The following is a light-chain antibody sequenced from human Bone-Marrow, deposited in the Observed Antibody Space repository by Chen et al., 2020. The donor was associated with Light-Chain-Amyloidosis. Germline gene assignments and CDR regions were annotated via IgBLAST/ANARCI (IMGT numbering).Light chain of an antibody. Sequence: SYVLTLPSSVSVAPGQTATIACGGNNIGSTSVHWYQQTPGQAPLLVVYDDSDRPSGIPERLSGSNSGNTATLTISRVEAGDEADYYCQVWDRSSDRPVFGGWTKLTVL. J-gene: IGLJ3*02. CDR3: QVWDRSSDRPV. CDR2: DDS. V-gene: IGLV3-21*02. CDR1: NIGSTS.